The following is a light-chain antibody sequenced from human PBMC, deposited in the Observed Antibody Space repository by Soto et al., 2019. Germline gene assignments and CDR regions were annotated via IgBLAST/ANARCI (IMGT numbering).Light chain of an antibody. J-gene: IGKJ4*01. Sequence: IVLTQSPGTLSLSPGERAALSCRASQSVSSNYLAWYQQKPGQAPRLLIYDASSRATGVPDRFSGSGSGTDFSLTISRLEPEDFAVYYCQQYGSSTLTFGGGTKVGIK. CDR2: DAS. V-gene: IGKV3-20*01. CDR3: QQYGSSTLT. CDR1: QSVSSNY.